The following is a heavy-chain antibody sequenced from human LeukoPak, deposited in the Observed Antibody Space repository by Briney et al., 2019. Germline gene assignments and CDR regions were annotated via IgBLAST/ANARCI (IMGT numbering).Heavy chain of an antibody. Sequence: SETLSLTCTVSGGSISGSSYYWGWIRQPPGKGLEWIGYIYYSGSTNCNPSLKGRVTVSLDTSKNQFSLKLSSVTAADTAVYYCSRGASMEFDYWSQGTLVTVSS. V-gene: IGHV4-61*05. D-gene: IGHD1-1*01. J-gene: IGHJ4*02. CDR2: IYYSGST. CDR1: GGSISGSSYY. CDR3: SRGASMEFDY.